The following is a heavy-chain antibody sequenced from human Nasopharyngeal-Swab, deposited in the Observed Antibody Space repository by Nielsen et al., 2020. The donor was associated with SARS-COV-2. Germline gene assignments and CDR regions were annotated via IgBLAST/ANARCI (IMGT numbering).Heavy chain of an antibody. V-gene: IGHV3-30*18. CDR3: AKDGYYDFWSGYQKPKGGYMDV. D-gene: IGHD3-3*01. CDR1: GFTFSSYG. CDR2: ISYDGSNK. J-gene: IGHJ6*03. Sequence: GESLKISCAASGFTFSSYGMHWVRQAPGKGLDWVAVISYDGSNKYYADSVKGRFTISRDNSKNTLYLQMNSLRAEDTAVYYCAKDGYYDFWSGYQKPKGGYMDVWGKGTTVTVSS.